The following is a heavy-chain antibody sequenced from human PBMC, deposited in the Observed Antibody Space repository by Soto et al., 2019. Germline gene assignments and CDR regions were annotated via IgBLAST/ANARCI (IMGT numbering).Heavy chain of an antibody. CDR3: AKNPGYYYDSTGYHFDY. CDR1: GFTFSNYA. Sequence: HPGGSLRLSCAASGFTFSNYAMSWVRQAPGKGLEWVSAISYGGGTTYYADSVKGRFTISRDNSKNTLYLQMNSLRAEDTAVYYCAKNPGYYYDSTGYHFDYWGQGTLVTVSS. J-gene: IGHJ4*02. CDR2: ISYGGGTT. D-gene: IGHD3-22*01. V-gene: IGHV3-23*01.